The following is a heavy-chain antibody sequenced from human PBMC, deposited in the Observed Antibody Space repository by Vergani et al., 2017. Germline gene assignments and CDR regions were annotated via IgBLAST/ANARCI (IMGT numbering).Heavy chain of an antibody. J-gene: IGHJ6*03. CDR1: GGSFSGYY. CDR2: INHSGST. CDR3: ARGLXKWERYDYYYYMDV. D-gene: IGHD1-26*01. V-gene: IGHV4-34*01. Sequence: QVQLQQWGAGLLKPSETLALTCAVYGGSFSGYYWSWIRQPPGKGLEWIGEINHSGSTNYNPSLKSRVIISVDTSKNQFSLKLNSVTAADTAVYYCARGLXKWERYDYYYYMDVWGKGTTVTVSS.